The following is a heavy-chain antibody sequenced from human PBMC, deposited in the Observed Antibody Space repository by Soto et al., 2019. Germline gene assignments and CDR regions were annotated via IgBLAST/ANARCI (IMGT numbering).Heavy chain of an antibody. J-gene: IGHJ5*02. Sequence: TSETLSLTCTVSGGSISSYYWSWIRQPPGKRLEWIGYIYYSGSTNYNPSLKSRVTISVDTTKNQFSLKLSSVTAADTAVYYFARLPWADYGGIFGPWGQGTLVTVSS. V-gene: IGHV4-59*01. CDR3: ARLPWADYGGIFGP. CDR1: GGSISSYY. D-gene: IGHD4-17*01. CDR2: IYYSGST.